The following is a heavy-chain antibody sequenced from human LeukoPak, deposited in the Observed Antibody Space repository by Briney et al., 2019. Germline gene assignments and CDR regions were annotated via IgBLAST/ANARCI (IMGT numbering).Heavy chain of an antibody. CDR3: ARGRGWIDP. CDR1: GYTFTNNW. D-gene: IGHD5-24*01. J-gene: IGHJ5*02. CDR2: VNEGGSEQ. V-gene: IGHV3-7*01. Sequence: GGSLRLSCEASGYTFTNNWMTWFRQAPGKGLEWVANVNEGGSEQNYLDSVKGRFTISRDNAKNSVYLQMNNLRVEETAVYYCARGRGWIDPWGQGILVTVSS.